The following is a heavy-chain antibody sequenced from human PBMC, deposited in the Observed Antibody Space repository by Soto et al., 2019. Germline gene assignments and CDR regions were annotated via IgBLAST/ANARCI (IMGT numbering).Heavy chain of an antibody. CDR2: ISGSGGST. D-gene: IGHD3-22*01. J-gene: IGHJ3*02. Sequence: GGSLRLSCAASGFTFSSYGMHWVRQAPGKGLEWVSAISGSGGSTYYADSVKGRFTISRDNSKNTLYLQMNSLRAEDTAVYYCAKDLNYYDSSGPKGVAFDIWGQGTMVTVSS. CDR3: AKDLNYYDSSGPKGVAFDI. V-gene: IGHV3-23*01. CDR1: GFTFSSYG.